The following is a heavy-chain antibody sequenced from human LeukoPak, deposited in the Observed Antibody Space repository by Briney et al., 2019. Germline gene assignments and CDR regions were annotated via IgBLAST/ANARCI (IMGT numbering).Heavy chain of an antibody. J-gene: IGHJ3*02. CDR3: ACLTTADAFDI. V-gene: IGHV4-59*01. CDR1: GGSISSYY. CDR2: IYDSGST. Sequence: SETLSLTCTVSGGSISSYYWSWIRQPPGKGLEWIGYIYDSGSTNYNPSLKSRVTISVDTSKNQFSPKLSSVTAADTAVYYCACLTTADAFDIWGQGTMVTVST. D-gene: IGHD3-22*01.